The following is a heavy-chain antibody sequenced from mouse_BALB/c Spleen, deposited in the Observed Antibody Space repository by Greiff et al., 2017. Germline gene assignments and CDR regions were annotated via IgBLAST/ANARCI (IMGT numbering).Heavy chain of an antibody. CDR3: ARRDLANWDAMDY. D-gene: IGHD4-1*01. Sequence: VQLVESGAELMKPGASVKISCKATGYTFSSYWIEWVKQRPGHGLEWIGEILPGSGSTNYNEKFKGKATFTADTSSNTAYMQLSSLTSEDSAVYYCARRDLANWDAMDYWGQGTSVTVSS. CDR2: ILPGSGST. V-gene: IGHV1-9*01. J-gene: IGHJ4*01. CDR1: GYTFSSYW.